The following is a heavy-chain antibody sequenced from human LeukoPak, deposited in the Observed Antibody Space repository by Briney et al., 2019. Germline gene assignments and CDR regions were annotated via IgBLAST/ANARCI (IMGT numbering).Heavy chain of an antibody. J-gene: IGHJ4*01. CDR1: GYTFTDAY. CDR3: ASMEGTGDSHY. CDR2: ISPNSGGT. Sequence: ASLKLSCKASGYTFTDAYIHWVRQAPGQGLEWMGRISPNSGGTNYVQKFQGRVPMTWDRSINIAYMGLSWLRSGDPAWYYCASMEGTGDSHYWGHGTLVTVS. V-gene: IGHV1-2*06. D-gene: IGHD2-8*02.